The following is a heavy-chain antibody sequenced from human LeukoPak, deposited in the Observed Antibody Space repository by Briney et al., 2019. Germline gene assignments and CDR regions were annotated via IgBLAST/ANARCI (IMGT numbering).Heavy chain of an antibody. V-gene: IGHV1-8*01. CDR2: MNPGSGDT. D-gene: IGHD2/OR15-2a*01. J-gene: IGHJ4*02. CDR1: GFTFTTHD. Sequence: ASVTVSCTTSGFTFTTHDINWVRQATGKGLEWMGWMNPGSGDTGYEQRFQGRVTMTRDTSINTAYMELSSLRSDDAAVYYCARGLGSYSTTWYPPLRYWGQGTLVTVSS. CDR3: ARGLGSYSTTWYPPLRY.